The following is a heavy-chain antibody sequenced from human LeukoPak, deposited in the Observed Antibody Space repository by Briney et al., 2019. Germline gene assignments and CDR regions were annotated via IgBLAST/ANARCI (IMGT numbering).Heavy chain of an antibody. CDR3: AKRGAHYYDSSGYYSLNFDY. V-gene: IGHV3-48*03. D-gene: IGHD3-22*01. J-gene: IGHJ4*02. CDR1: GFTFSSYE. CDR2: ITSSDSTT. Sequence: GGSLRLSCVASGFTFSSYEMNWVGQAPGKGLEWLSYITSSDSTTHYADSVKGRFTISRDNSKNTLYLQMNSLGAEDTAVYYCAKRGAHYYDSSGYYSLNFDYWGQGTLVTVSS.